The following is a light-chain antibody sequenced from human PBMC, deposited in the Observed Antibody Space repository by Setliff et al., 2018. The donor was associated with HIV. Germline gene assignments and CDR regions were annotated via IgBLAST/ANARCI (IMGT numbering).Light chain of an antibody. V-gene: IGLV2-14*01. CDR1: SSDVGGYPC. Sequence: QSALPQPASVSGSPGQSVTISCTGTSSDVGGYPCVSWYQQYPGKVPKLMIYEVSNRPSGVSNRFSGSKSANMASLTISGLQAEDEADYYCSSYTSSSTFVFGTGTKVTVL. CDR2: EVS. CDR3: SSYTSSSTFV. J-gene: IGLJ1*01.